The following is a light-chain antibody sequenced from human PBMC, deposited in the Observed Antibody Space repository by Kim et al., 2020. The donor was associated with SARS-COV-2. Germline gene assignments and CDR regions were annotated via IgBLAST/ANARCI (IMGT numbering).Light chain of an antibody. CDR3: VLYMGSGIGV. Sequence: VTVPLTCGSSSGSVSPTSYPSWYQQTPGQAPRTLIYSTNTRSSGVPDRFSGSILGNKAALTITGAQADDESDYYCVLYMGSGIGVFGGGTQLTVL. J-gene: IGLJ3*02. CDR1: SGSVSPTSY. V-gene: IGLV8-61*01. CDR2: STN.